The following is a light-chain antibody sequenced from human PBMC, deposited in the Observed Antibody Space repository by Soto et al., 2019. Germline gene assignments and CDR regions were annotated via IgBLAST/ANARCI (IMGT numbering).Light chain of an antibody. J-gene: IGLJ1*01. V-gene: IGLV1-44*01. Sequence: QSVLTQPPSASGTPGQRVTISCSGSSSNIRGNGVHWYQQLPGTAPKLLIYSNNQRSSGIPDRFSGSKSGTSASLAITGLQAEDEADYYCQSYDSSLSGYVFGTGTKLTVL. CDR2: SNN. CDR3: QSYDSSLSGYV. CDR1: SSNIRGNG.